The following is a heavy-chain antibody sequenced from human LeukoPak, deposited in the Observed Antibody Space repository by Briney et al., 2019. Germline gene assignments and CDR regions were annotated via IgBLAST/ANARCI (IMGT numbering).Heavy chain of an antibody. Sequence: SSGTLSLACTVSGGSISSYYWSWIRQPPGKGLEWNGYIYYSGSNNYNPSLKSRVTISVDTSNNQSSLKLSSVTAADTAVYYCARDRSGSGSYYTRYYGMDVWGQGTTVTVSS. D-gene: IGHD3-10*01. CDR1: GGSISSYY. CDR2: IYYSGSN. V-gene: IGHV4-59*01. CDR3: ARDRSGSGSYYTRYYGMDV. J-gene: IGHJ6*02.